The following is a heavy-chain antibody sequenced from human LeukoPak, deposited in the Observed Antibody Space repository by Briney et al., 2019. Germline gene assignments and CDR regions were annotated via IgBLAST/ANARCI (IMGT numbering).Heavy chain of an antibody. V-gene: IGHV1-69*13. CDR2: IIPIFGTA. Sequence: AASVKVSCKASGGTFSSYAISWVRQAPGQGLEWMGGIIPIFGTANYAQKFQGRVTITADESTSTAYMELSSLGSEDTAVYYCARDLGTYYYDSTDDYWGQGTLVTVSS. D-gene: IGHD3-22*01. J-gene: IGHJ4*02. CDR1: GGTFSSYA. CDR3: ARDLGTYYYDSTDDY.